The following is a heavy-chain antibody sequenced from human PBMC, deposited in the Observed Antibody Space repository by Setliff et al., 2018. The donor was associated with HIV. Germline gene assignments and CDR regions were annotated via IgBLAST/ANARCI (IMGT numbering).Heavy chain of an antibody. D-gene: IGHD2-15*01. CDR1: GGPITSSTYY. Sequence: TLSLTCTVSGGPITSSTYYWGWIRQPPGKGLEWIGTVHYTGNTYHNPSLKSRVTISVEVSKNQISLKLTAVTAADSAVYYCAREADGIDFWGQGTLVTVSS. V-gene: IGHV4-39*02. J-gene: IGHJ4*02. CDR3: AREADGIDF. CDR2: VHYTGNT.